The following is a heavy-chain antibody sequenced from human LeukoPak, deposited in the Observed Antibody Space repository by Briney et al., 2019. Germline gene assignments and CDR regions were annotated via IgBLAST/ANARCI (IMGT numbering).Heavy chain of an antibody. CDR3: ARPPPPPYSSGWYYFDY. J-gene: IGHJ4*02. V-gene: IGHV4-39*01. Sequence: SETLSLTCTVSGGSISSSSYYWGWIRQPPGKGLEWIGSIYYSGSTYYNPSLKSRVTISVDTSKNQFSLKLSSVTAADTAVYYCARPPPPPYSSGWYYFDYWGQGTLVTVSS. CDR1: GGSISSSSYY. D-gene: IGHD6-13*01. CDR2: IYYSGST.